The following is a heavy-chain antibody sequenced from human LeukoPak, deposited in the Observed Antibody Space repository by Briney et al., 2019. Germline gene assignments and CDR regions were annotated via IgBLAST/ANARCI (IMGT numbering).Heavy chain of an antibody. CDR2: MNPNSGNT. D-gene: IGHD1-26*01. Sequence: ASVKVSCKASGYTFTSYDINWVRQATGQGLEWMGWMNPNSGNTGYAQKFQGRVTITRNTSISTANMELSSLRSEDTAVYYCARGGGGSYGDYYYYYYMDVWGKGTTVTVSS. J-gene: IGHJ6*03. CDR1: GYTFTSYD. V-gene: IGHV1-8*03. CDR3: ARGGGGSYGDYYYYYYMDV.